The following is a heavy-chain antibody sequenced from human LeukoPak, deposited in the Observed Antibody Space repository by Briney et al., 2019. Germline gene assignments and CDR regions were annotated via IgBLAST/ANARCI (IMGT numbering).Heavy chain of an antibody. CDR3: ARDWSSSSYTYYYYYMDV. Sequence: PSETLSLTCTVSGGSISSASYYWGWIRQPPGKGLEWIGTIYYSGSTYYNPSLKSRVTISVDTSKNQVSLKLRSVTAADTAVHHCARDWSSSSYTYYYYYMDVWGKGTTVTVSS. D-gene: IGHD6-6*01. CDR1: GGSISSASYY. J-gene: IGHJ6*03. V-gene: IGHV4-39*07. CDR2: IYYSGST.